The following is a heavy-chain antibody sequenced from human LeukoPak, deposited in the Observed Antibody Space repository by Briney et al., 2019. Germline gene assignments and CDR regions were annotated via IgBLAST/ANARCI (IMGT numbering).Heavy chain of an antibody. D-gene: IGHD3-22*01. CDR1: GYTFTSYG. V-gene: IGHV1-18*01. CDR3: ARDLFYDSSGYYFWPT. CDR2: ISAYNGNT. Sequence: ASVKVSCKASGYTFTSYGISWVRQAPGQGLEWMGWISAYNGNTNYAQKLQGRVTMTTDTSTSTAYMELRSLRSDDTAGYYCARDLFYDSSGYYFWPTWGQGTLVTVSS. J-gene: IGHJ5*02.